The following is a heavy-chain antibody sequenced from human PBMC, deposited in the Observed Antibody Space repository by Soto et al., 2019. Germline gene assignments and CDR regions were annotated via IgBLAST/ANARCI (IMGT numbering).Heavy chain of an antibody. D-gene: IGHD3-22*01. Sequence: QVQLQESGPGLVKPSQTLSLTCTVSGDSISSRGYYWSWIRQHPGKGLEWIGYIYYSGRTSYTPSLKSRVTISADTSKNQFSLKLSSVNAADTAVYYCARGYSGGYVGNWFDPWGQGTLVTVSS. CDR2: IYYSGRT. J-gene: IGHJ5*02. CDR1: GDSISSRGYY. V-gene: IGHV4-31*03. CDR3: ARGYSGGYVGNWFDP.